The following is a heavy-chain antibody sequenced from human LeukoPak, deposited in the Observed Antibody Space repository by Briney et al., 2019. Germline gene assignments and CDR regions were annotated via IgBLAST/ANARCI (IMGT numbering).Heavy chain of an antibody. D-gene: IGHD6-13*01. J-gene: IGHJ5*02. CDR3: ARTGIAAAGPVSSWFDP. Sequence: RPSETLSLTCTVSGGSISRNSDYWGWIRQPPGKGLEWIGSSYYGGSTYYNPSLKSRVTISVDTSKNQFSLKLSSVTAADTAVYYCARTGIAAAGPVSSWFDPWGQGTLVTVSS. CDR2: SYYGGST. V-gene: IGHV4-39*07. CDR1: GGSISRNSDY.